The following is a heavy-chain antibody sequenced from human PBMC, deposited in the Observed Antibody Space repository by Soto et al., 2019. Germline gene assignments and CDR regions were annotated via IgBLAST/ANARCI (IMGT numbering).Heavy chain of an antibody. CDR1: GFTFSSYG. V-gene: IGHV3-33*01. D-gene: IGHD6-19*01. J-gene: IGHJ3*02. CDR2: IGYDGSNK. CDR3: AREQWPYAFDI. Sequence: QVQLVESGGGVVQPGRSLRLSCAASGFTFSSYGMHWDRQAPGKGLEWVAVIGYDGSNKYYADSVKGRFTISRDNSKYTLYLKMNSLRSGDTAVYYCAREQWPYAFDIWGEGTMVTVSS.